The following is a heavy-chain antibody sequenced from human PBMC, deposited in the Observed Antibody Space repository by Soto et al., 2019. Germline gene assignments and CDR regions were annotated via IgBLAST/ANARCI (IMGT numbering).Heavy chain of an antibody. CDR1: GFTFDDYG. J-gene: IGHJ4*02. D-gene: IGHD6-13*01. CDR3: ARGGIYSSSWYRVIDY. V-gene: IGHV3-20*01. Sequence: PGGSLRLSCAASGFTFDDYGMSWVRQAPGKGLEWVSGINWNGGSTGYADSVKGRFTISRDNAKNSLYLQMNSLRAEDTALYHCARGGIYSSSWYRVIDYWGQGTLVTVSS. CDR2: INWNGGST.